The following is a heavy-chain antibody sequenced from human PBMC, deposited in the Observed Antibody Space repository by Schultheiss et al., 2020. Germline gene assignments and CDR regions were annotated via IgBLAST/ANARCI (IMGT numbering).Heavy chain of an antibody. Sequence: GESLKISCAASGFTFSSYSMNWVRQAPGKGLEWVSYISSSSSTIYYADSVKGRFTISRDNAKNSLYLQMNSLRDEDTAVYYCASPEKYYMDVWGKGTTVTVSS. CDR1: GFTFSSYS. J-gene: IGHJ6*03. CDR2: ISSSSSTI. CDR3: ASPEKYYMDV. V-gene: IGHV3-48*02.